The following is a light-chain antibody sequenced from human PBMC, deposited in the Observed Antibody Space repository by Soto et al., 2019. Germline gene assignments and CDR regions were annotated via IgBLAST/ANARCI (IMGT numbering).Light chain of an antibody. Sequence: QSVLTQPASVSGSPGPSITISCTGTSSEVGGYNYVSWYQQHPGKAPKFMIYDVSNRPSGVSNRFSGSKSGNTASLTISGLQAEDEADYYCCSYTTSNTRQIVFGTGTKVTVL. CDR2: DVS. CDR3: CSYTTSNTRQIV. V-gene: IGLV2-14*01. CDR1: SSEVGGYNY. J-gene: IGLJ1*01.